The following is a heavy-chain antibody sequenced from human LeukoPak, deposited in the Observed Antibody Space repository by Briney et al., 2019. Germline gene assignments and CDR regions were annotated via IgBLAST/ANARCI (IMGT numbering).Heavy chain of an antibody. CDR1: GFTFSSYS. D-gene: IGHD6-13*01. Sequence: PGGSLRLSCAASGFTFSSYSMNWVRQAPGKGLEWVSYISSSSSTIYYADSVKGRFTISRDNAKNSLYLQMNSLRAEGTAVYYCARVKISLAGTRPYFYGMDVWGQGTTVTVSS. CDR3: ARVKISLAGTRPYFYGMDV. J-gene: IGHJ6*02. V-gene: IGHV3-48*04. CDR2: ISSSSSTI.